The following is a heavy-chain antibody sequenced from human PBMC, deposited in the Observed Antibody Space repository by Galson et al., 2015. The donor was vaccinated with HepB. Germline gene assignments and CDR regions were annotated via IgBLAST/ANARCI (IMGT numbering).Heavy chain of an antibody. CDR2: IYPGDSDT. Sequence: QSGAEVKKPGESLKISCKGSGYSFTSYWIGWVRQMPGKGLEWMGIIYPGDSDTRYSPSFQGQVTISADKSISTAYLQWSSLKASDTAMYYCARRGQTTVVTPCAFDIWGQGTMVTVSS. J-gene: IGHJ3*02. CDR3: ARRGQTTVVTPCAFDI. CDR1: GYSFTSYW. D-gene: IGHD4-23*01. V-gene: IGHV5-51*01.